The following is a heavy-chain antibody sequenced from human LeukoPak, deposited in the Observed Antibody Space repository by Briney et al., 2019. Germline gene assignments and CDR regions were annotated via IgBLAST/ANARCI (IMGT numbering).Heavy chain of an antibody. CDR2: INHSGAT. D-gene: IGHD6-13*01. Sequence: SETLCLTCAVYGESFSGFYWSWIRQPPGRGLEWIGEINHSGATNCNPSLKSRVTISVDTSKNQFSLKLSSITAADTAVYYCARGSPAAAGSLDYWGQGNLVTASS. CDR3: ARGSPAAAGSLDY. CDR1: GESFSGFY. V-gene: IGHV4-34*01. J-gene: IGHJ4*02.